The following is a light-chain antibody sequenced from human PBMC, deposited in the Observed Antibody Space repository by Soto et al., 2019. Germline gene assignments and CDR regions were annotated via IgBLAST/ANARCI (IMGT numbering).Light chain of an antibody. CDR1: QGISTY. CDR2: AAS. CDR3: QQLITYPQT. Sequence: DIQLTQSPSFLSASVGDRVTMTCRASQGISTYLAWYQQKPGKAPKLLIYAASTLQSGVPSRFSGSGSRTEFALAISSLQPEDFATYYCQQLITYPQTFGQGTKVDIK. V-gene: IGKV1-9*01. J-gene: IGKJ1*01.